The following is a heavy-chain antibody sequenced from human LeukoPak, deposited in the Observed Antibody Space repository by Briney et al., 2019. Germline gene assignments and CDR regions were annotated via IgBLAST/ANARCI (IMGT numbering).Heavy chain of an antibody. Sequence: SETLSLTCSVSGYPISNAYYWVWIRQPPGKGLEWIGSLYHPDTTYYNPSLKSRVTMSVDTSRNQFSLKLSSVTAADTAVYYCATTGDIVVVPAAYDAFDIWGQGTMVTVSS. CDR1: GYPISNAYY. CDR2: LYHPDTT. J-gene: IGHJ3*02. D-gene: IGHD2-2*01. V-gene: IGHV4-38-2*01. CDR3: ATTGDIVVVPAAYDAFDI.